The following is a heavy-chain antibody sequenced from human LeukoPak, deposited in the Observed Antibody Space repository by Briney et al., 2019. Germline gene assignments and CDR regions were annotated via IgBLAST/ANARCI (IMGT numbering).Heavy chain of an antibody. CDR2: ISYDGSIK. CDR1: GFTFSSHA. D-gene: IGHD2-2*01. Sequence: GGTLRLSCAASGFTFSSHAMHWVRQAPGKGLEWVAVISYDGSIKYYADSVKGRFTISRDNSRNTLYLQMNSLRGADTAVYFCARVPAAGHFDYWGQGTLVTVSS. V-gene: IGHV3-30*04. CDR3: ARVPAAGHFDY. J-gene: IGHJ4*02.